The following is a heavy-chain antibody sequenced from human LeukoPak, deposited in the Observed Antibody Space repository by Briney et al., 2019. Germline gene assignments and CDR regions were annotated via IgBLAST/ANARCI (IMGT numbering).Heavy chain of an antibody. Sequence: GGSLRLSCEASRFTFSSYAMSWVRQAPGKGLEWVSAISGSGGSTYYADSVKGRFTISRDNSKNTLYLQITPLSAEHTPVYYCAKDAVGATPHYFQHWGQGTLVPVSS. CDR3: AKDAVGATPHYFQH. CDR1: RFTFSSYA. D-gene: IGHD1-26*01. CDR2: ISGSGGST. J-gene: IGHJ1*01. V-gene: IGHV3-23*01.